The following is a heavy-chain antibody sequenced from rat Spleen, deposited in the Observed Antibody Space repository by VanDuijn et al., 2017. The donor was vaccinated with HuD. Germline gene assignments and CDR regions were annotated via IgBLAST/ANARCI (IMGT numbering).Heavy chain of an antibody. J-gene: IGHJ3*01. V-gene: IGHV3-3*01. CDR2: INSAGTT. CDR3: TRLGPGYNSNWFAY. D-gene: IGHD1-4*01. CDR1: GSSITSSYR. Sequence: EVQLQESGPGLVKPSQSLSLTCSVTGSSITSSYRWNWIRKFPGNKLEWMGYINSAGTTNYNPSLKSRSSINRDTSQNQFFLHVNSVTTEDTVTYYCTRLGPGYNSNWFAYWGQGTLVTVSS.